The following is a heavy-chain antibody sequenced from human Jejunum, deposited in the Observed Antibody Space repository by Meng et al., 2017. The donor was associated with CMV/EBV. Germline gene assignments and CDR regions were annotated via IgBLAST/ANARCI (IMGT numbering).Heavy chain of an antibody. CDR3: ARAYWREGYSSYFDY. CDR1: GFTFSDYY. D-gene: IGHD3-22*01. CDR2: ISSSGSTI. Sequence: GFTFSDYYMSWIRQAPGKGLEWVSYISSSGSTIYYADSVKGRFTISRDNAKNSLYLQMNSLRAEDTAVYYCARAYWREGYSSYFDYWGQGTLVTVSS. V-gene: IGHV3-11*01. J-gene: IGHJ4*02.